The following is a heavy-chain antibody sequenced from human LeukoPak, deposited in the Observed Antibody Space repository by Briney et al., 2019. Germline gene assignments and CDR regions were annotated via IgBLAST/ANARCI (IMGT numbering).Heavy chain of an antibody. CDR2: ISYDGSNK. J-gene: IGHJ4*02. CDR3: ARDPGE. V-gene: IGHV3-30-3*01. D-gene: IGHD3-10*01. Sequence: GGSLRLSCAASGFTFSSYAMPWVRQAPGKGLEWVAVISYDGSNKYYADSVKGRFTISRDNSKNTLYLQMNSLRAEDTAVYYCARDPGEWGQGTLVTVSS. CDR1: GFTFSSYA.